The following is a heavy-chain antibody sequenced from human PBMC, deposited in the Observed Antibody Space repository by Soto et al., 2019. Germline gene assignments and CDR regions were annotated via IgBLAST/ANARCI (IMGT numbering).Heavy chain of an antibody. D-gene: IGHD2-21*01. CDR3: AKAPAHIVVVIAIPYYFDY. Sequence: GGSLRLSCAASGFTFSSYAMSWVRQAPGKGLEWVSAISGSGGSTYYADSVKGRFTIPRDNSKNTLYLQMNSLRAEDTAVYYCAKAPAHIVVVIAIPYYFDYWGQGTLVTVSS. CDR1: GFTFSSYA. CDR2: ISGSGGST. V-gene: IGHV3-23*01. J-gene: IGHJ4*02.